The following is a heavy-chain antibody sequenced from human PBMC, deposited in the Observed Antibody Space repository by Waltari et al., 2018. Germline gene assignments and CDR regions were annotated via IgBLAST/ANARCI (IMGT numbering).Heavy chain of an antibody. J-gene: IGHJ5*02. Sequence: QVQLQESGPGLVKPSGTLSLTCAVSGGSISSSNWWSWVRQPPGKGREWIGEIYHSGGTTGNPSLKSRVTISVDKSKNQFSLKLSAVTAADTAVYYCSRDRGVIWFGELLFENWFDPWGQGTLVTVSS. V-gene: IGHV4-4*02. CDR3: SRDRGVIWFGELLFENWFDP. D-gene: IGHD3-10*01. CDR1: GGSISSSNW. CDR2: IYHSGGT.